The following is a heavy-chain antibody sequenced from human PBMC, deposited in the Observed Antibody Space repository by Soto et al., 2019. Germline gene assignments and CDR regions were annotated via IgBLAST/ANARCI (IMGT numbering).Heavy chain of an antibody. Sequence: GGSLRLSCAASGFSFSTSWMDWVRQAPGKGLEWVANINQDGSQTYYVDSVKGRFTVSRDNAENSMYLQMDGLRVEDTAVYFCSWSLNYWAQGTLVTAPQ. CDR2: INQDGSQT. D-gene: IGHD1-26*01. CDR3: SWSLNY. J-gene: IGHJ4*02. CDR1: GFSFSTSW. V-gene: IGHV3-7*01.